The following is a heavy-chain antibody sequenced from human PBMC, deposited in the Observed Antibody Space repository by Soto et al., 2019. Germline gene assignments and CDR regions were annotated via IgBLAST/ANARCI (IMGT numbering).Heavy chain of an antibody. D-gene: IGHD2-15*01. J-gene: IGHJ4*02. CDR3: AKDGGGNTPPYY. CDR1: RFRFESSA. V-gene: IGHV3-30*18. Sequence: QVHLVESGGGVGQPERSLRLSCAASRFRFESSAMYWVSQAPGKGLEWVAGISFDGSNRDYGESVRGRFTISRDNSKKTMYLQMNSLRVEDTAVYYCAKDGGGNTPPYYWGQGTLVIVSS. CDR2: ISFDGSNR.